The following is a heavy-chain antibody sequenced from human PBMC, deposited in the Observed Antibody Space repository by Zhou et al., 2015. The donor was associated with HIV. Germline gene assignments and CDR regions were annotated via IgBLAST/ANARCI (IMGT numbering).Heavy chain of an antibody. CDR1: GFTFSDYY. D-gene: IGHD3-22*01. CDR2: ISSSGTNK. CDR3: AREEDYYDSSGYYQGPYFSV. J-gene: IGHJ2*01. V-gene: IGHV3-11*01. Sequence: QVQLVESGGGWVKPGGSLRLSCAASGFTFSDYYMRWIRQAPGKGLEWVSYISSSGTNKFFADSVRGRFTISRDNTQNSLILQINNVRAEDTAVYYCAREEDYYDSSGYYQGPYFSVWGRGAPVIVSS.